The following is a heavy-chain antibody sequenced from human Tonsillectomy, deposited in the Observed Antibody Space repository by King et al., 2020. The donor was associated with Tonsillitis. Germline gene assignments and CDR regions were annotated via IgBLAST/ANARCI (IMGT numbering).Heavy chain of an antibody. J-gene: IGHJ4*02. D-gene: IGHD3-10*01. V-gene: IGHV4-59*08. CDR1: GGSISSYY. CDR2: IYYSGST. CDR3: ARHSGTGFGELPGVDC. Sequence: VQLQESGPGLVKPSETLSLTCTVSGGSISSYYWSWIRQPPGKALEWIGYIYYSGSTNYNPSLKSRVAISLDTSNNQFSLKLSSVTAADTAVYYCARHSGTGFGELPGVDCWGQGTLVTVSS.